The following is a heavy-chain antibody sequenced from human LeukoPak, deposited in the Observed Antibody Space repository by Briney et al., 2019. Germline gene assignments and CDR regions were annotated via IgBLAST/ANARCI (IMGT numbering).Heavy chain of an antibody. CDR3: ARDLHHQYPTYYDILTGYHFDY. CDR2: ISYDGSNK. CDR1: GFTFSSYT. D-gene: IGHD3-9*01. V-gene: IGHV3-30-3*01. J-gene: IGHJ4*02. Sequence: PGGSLRLSCAVSGFTFSSYTMHWVRQAPGKGLEWVAIISYDGSNKYYADSVKGRFTISRDNSKNTLYLQMNSLRAEDTAVYYCARDLHHQYPTYYDILTGYHFDYWGQGTLVTVSS.